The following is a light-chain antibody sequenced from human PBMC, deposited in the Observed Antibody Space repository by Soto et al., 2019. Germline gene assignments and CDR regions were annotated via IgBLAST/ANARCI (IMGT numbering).Light chain of an antibody. V-gene: IGLV2-14*01. CDR1: SNDVGGYNY. J-gene: IGLJ1*01. CDR3: LSYTTSSTAYV. Sequence: QSALTQPASVSGSPGQSITISCTGTSNDVGGYNYVSWFQQHPGKAPKLMISDVSNRPSGVSNRFSGSKSGNTASLTISGLQAEDEADYYCLSYTTSSTAYVFGTGTKLTVL. CDR2: DVS.